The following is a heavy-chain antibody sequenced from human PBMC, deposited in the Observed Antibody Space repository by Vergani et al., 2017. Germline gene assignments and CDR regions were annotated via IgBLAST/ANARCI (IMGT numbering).Heavy chain of an antibody. V-gene: IGHV3-30*03. J-gene: IGHJ1*01. D-gene: IGHD1-1*01. CDR3: ATKSCGTPGCQIGYFRE. CDR1: GFTSSYYG. CDR2: ISYDGTQK. Sequence: QVHLVESGGGVVQPGRSLRLSCVVPGFTSSYYGMHWVRQAPGKGLEWVAVISYDGTQKYYADSVKGRFTISRDNSKSTLYLQMNSLRTEDTAVYYCATKSCGTPGCQIGYFREWGQGTLGTVSS.